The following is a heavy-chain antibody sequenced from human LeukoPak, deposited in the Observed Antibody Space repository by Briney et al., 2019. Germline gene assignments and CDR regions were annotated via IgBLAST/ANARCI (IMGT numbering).Heavy chain of an antibody. CDR3: ARSVSSRFTSPRRPYYFDS. D-gene: IGHD2-2*01. CDR1: GFIFSTYA. J-gene: IGHJ4*02. Sequence: PGGSLRLSCAASGFIFSTYAMSWVRQAPGKGLEWVSGISSSGGYTYYADSVKGRFTISRDNSKNTLYLQMNSLRTKDTAVYYCARSVSSRFTSPRRPYYFDSWGQGTLVTVSS. CDR2: ISSSGGYT. V-gene: IGHV3-23*01.